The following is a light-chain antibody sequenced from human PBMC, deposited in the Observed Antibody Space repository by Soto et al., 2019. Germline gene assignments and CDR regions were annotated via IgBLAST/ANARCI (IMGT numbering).Light chain of an antibody. CDR1: QSISNS. CDR3: QQSYTTPLFT. J-gene: IGKJ3*01. V-gene: IGKV1-39*01. Sequence: DIQMTQSPSSLSASVGDRVTITCRASQSISNSLNWYQQRPGKAPKLLIYATSSLQSGVPSRFSGRGSGTDFTLTISSLQPEDFATYYCQQSYTTPLFTFGPGTKVD. CDR2: ATS.